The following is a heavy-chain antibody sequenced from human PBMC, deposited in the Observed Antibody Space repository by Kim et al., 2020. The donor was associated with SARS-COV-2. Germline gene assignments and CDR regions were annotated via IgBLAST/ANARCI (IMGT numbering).Heavy chain of an antibody. D-gene: IGHD1-26*01. V-gene: IGHV1-46*01. CDR3: AGGGGVGATDFDY. J-gene: IGHJ4*02. Sequence: YTRKYPGRCTMTRDTSASTVYMELSSLRSEDTAVYYCAGGGGVGATDFDYWGQGTLVTVSS.